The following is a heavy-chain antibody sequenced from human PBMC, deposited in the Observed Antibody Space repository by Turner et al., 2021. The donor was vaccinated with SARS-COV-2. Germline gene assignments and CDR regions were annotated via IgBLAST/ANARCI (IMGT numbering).Heavy chain of an antibody. J-gene: IGHJ4*02. CDR3: ARDELDPDYGFHFDY. Sequence: QVQLVESGGGVVQPGRSLRLSCAASGFTFSSYGMHWVRQAPGKGLEWVAVIWYDGSNKYYADSVKGRFTISRDNSKNTLYLQMNSLRAEDTAVYYCARDELDPDYGFHFDYWGQGTLVTVSS. CDR1: GFTFSSYG. V-gene: IGHV3-33*01. CDR2: IWYDGSNK. D-gene: IGHD4-17*01.